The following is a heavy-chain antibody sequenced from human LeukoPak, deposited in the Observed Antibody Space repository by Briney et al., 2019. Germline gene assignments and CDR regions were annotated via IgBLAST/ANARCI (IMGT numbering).Heavy chain of an antibody. Sequence: GGSLRLSCAASGFTASGYYMSWVRQAPGKGLEWISLIHNDDTYYADSVKGRFTISRDNSRNTLYLQMNSLRAEDTAIYYCARDGSTRSLQFWGQGTLVTVSS. V-gene: IGHV3-53*01. J-gene: IGHJ1*01. CDR1: GFTASGYY. CDR3: ARDGSTRSLQF. CDR2: IHNDDT.